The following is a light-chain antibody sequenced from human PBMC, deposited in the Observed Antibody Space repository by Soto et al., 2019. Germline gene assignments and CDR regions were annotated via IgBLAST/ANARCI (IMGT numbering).Light chain of an antibody. CDR1: GSNIGSNT. J-gene: IGLJ1*01. CDR2: SNN. V-gene: IGLV1-44*01. CDR3: AAWDDSLNGYV. Sequence: QSVLTQPPSASGTPGQRVTISCSGSGSNIGSNTVNWYQQLPGTAPKLLIYSNNQRPSGVPDRFSGSKSGTSASLAISGLQSEDEADYYCAAWDDSLNGYVFGTGTRSPS.